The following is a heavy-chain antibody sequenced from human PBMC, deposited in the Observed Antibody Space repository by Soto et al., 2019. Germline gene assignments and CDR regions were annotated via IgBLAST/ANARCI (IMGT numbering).Heavy chain of an antibody. CDR2: IYHSGST. J-gene: IGHJ5*02. D-gene: IGHD1-7*01. CDR1: GYSISSGYY. V-gene: IGHV4-38-2*02. Sequence: SETLSLTCAVSGYSISSGYYWGWIRQPPGKGLEWIGSIYHSGSTYYNPSLKSRVTISVDTSKNQFSLKLSSVTAADTAVYYCARDKTGTELYWFDPWGQGTLVNVSS. CDR3: ARDKTGTELYWFDP.